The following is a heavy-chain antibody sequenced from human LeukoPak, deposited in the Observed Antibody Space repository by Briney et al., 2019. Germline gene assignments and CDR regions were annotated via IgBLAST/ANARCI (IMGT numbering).Heavy chain of an antibody. CDR2: ISAYNGNT. CDR3: ARDITGGPGSYLIWFDP. Sequence: ASVKVSCKASGYTFTSYGISWVRQAPGQGLEWMGWISAYNGNTNYAQKLQGRVTMTTDTSTSTAYMELRSLRSDDTAVYYCARDITGGPGSYLIWFDPWGQGTLVTVSS. V-gene: IGHV1-18*01. D-gene: IGHD3-10*01. CDR1: GYTFTSYG. J-gene: IGHJ5*02.